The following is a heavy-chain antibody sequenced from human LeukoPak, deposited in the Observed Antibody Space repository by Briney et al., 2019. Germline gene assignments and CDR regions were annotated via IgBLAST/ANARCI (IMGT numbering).Heavy chain of an antibody. Sequence: GGSLRLSCAASGFTFRNYAMTWVRQAPRKGLDWVSSINGNGRATYYADSVRGRFTISRDNSKNTLYLQMNSLRAEDTAVFYCAKGGAYYDFIFDPWGQGTLVTVSS. CDR2: INGNGRAT. D-gene: IGHD3-3*01. CDR1: GFTFRNYA. J-gene: IGHJ5*02. V-gene: IGHV3-23*01. CDR3: AKGGAYYDFIFDP.